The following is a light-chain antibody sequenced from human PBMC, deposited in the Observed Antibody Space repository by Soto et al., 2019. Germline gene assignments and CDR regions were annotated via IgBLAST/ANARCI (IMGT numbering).Light chain of an antibody. J-gene: IGKJ2*01. CDR2: VAS. CDR3: QQYVTSPFT. Sequence: EIVLTQSPGTLSLSPGERATLSCRASQSVSSSYLAWYQQKPGQAPRLLIYVASSRATGIPDRFGGSGSGTDFTLTISRLEPEDFAVYYCQQYVTSPFTFGQGTKLEIK. CDR1: QSVSSSY. V-gene: IGKV3-20*01.